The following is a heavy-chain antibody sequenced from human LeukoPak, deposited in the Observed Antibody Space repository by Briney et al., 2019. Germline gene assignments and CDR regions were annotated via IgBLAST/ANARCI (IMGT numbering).Heavy chain of an antibody. J-gene: IGHJ4*02. D-gene: IGHD6-19*01. V-gene: IGHV3-23*01. Sequence: GGSLRLSCAASGFTFSSYAMSWVRQAPGKGLEWVSAISGSGGSTYYADSVKGRFTISRDNSKNTLYLQMNSLRAEDTAVYYCAGTIAVAGFYYFDYWGQRTLVTVSS. CDR3: AGTIAVAGFYYFDY. CDR2: ISGSGGST. CDR1: GFTFSSYA.